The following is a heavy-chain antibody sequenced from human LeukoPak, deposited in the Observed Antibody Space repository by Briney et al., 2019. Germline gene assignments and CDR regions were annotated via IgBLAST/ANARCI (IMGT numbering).Heavy chain of an antibody. CDR2: INPSGGST. D-gene: IGHD2-15*01. CDR1: GYTFTNYY. CDR3: ARDTPNCGGGSCYSGDAFDI. J-gene: IGHJ3*02. Sequence: ASVKVSCKASGYTFTNYYMHSVRQAPGQGLEWMGIINPSGGSTSYAQKFQGRVTMTRDTSTSTVYMELSSLRSEDSAVYYCARDTPNCGGGSCYSGDAFDIWGQGTMVTVSS. V-gene: IGHV1-46*03.